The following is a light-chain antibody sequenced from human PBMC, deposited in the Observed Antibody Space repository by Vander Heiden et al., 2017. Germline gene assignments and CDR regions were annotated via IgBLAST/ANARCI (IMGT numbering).Light chain of an antibody. Sequence: DIEMTQSPSSLPSSVGDRVTITRLASQSISRYVNWYQQKPGKAPKLLIYTASTLQSGDPPRFSVSGSGTDITLSIRSLRPVEFATYYCQRRDSTPPTFGQGTQLEIK. CDR2: TAS. CDR1: QSISRY. J-gene: IGKJ5*01. V-gene: IGKV1-39*01. CDR3: QRRDSTPPT.